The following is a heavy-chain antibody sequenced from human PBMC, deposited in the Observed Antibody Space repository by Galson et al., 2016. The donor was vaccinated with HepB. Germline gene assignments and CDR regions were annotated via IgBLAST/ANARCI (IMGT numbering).Heavy chain of an antibody. CDR1: GGTFSSYA. CDR3: ARGGRWLQLRGFFAY. V-gene: IGHV1-69*13. Sequence: SVKVSCKASGGTFSSYAISWVRQAPGQGLEWMGGIIPIFGTANYAQKFQGRVTITADESTSTAYMELSSLRSEDTAVYYSARGGRWLQLRGFFAYWGQGTLVNVSS. CDR2: IIPIFGTA. D-gene: IGHD5-24*01. J-gene: IGHJ4*02.